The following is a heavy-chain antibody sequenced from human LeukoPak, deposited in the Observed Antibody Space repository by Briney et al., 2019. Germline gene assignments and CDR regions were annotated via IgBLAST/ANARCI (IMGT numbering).Heavy chain of an antibody. V-gene: IGHV1-69*04. J-gene: IGHJ4*02. D-gene: IGHD5-12*01. CDR2: IIPIFGIA. CDR3: AREAEWLTWGY. Sequence: ASVKVSCKASGGTFSSYAISWVRQAPGQGLEWMGRIIPIFGIANYAQKFQGRVTITADKSTSTAYMELSSLRSEDTAVYYCAREAEWLTWGYWGQGTLVTVSS. CDR1: GGTFSSYA.